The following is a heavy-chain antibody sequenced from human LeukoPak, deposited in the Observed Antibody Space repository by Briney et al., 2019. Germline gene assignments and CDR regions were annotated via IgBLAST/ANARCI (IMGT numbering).Heavy chain of an antibody. J-gene: IGHJ4*02. CDR2: ISWNSGSI. CDR3: AKEGLYGSGSYYNHFDY. CDR1: GFTFDDYA. Sequence: GGSLRLSCAASGFTFDDYAMHWGRQAPGKGLEWVSGISWNSGSIGYADSVKGRFTISRDNAKNSLYLQMNSLRAEDTALYYCAKEGLYGSGSYYNHFDYWGQGTLVTVSS. V-gene: IGHV3-9*01. D-gene: IGHD3-10*01.